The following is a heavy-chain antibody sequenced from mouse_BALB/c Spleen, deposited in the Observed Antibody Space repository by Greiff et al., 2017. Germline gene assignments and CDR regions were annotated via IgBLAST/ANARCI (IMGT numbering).Heavy chain of an antibody. CDR1: GFTFSSYA. D-gene: IGHD1-2*01. V-gene: IGHV5-6-5*01. Sequence: EVQLVESGGGLVKPGGSLKLSCAASGFTFSSYAMSWVRQTPEKRLEWVASISSGGSTYYPDSVKGRFTISRDNARNILYLQMSSLRSEDTAMYYCARTLITTATGYFDYWGQGTTLTVSS. J-gene: IGHJ2*01. CDR3: ARTLITTATGYFDY. CDR2: ISSGGST.